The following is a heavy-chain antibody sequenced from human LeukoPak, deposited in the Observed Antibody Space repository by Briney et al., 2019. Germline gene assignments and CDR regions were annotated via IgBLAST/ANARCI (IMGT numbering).Heavy chain of an antibody. CDR1: GFIFSSYS. D-gene: IGHD5-24*01. CDR2: ISSSSSTI. V-gene: IGHV3-48*04. J-gene: IGHJ4*02. Sequence: VGSLRLSCAASGFIFSSYSMNWVRQAPGKGLEWVSYISSSSSTIYYTDSVKGRFTISRDNAKNSLYLQMNSLRAEDTAVYYCARHRGVATIAPLGYWGQGTLVTVSS. CDR3: ARHRGVATIAPLGY.